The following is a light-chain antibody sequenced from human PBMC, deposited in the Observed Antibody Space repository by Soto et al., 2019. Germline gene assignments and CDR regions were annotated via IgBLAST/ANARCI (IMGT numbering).Light chain of an antibody. CDR2: GNS. CDR3: QSYDSSLSAPVG. V-gene: IGLV1-40*01. Sequence: QSGLTQPPSVSGAPGQRVTISCTGSSSNIGAGYDVHWYQQFPGTAPKLLIYGNSNRPSGVPDRFSGSKSGPSASLAITGLQAEDEADYYCQSYDSSLSAPVGFGGGTKLTVL. CDR1: SSNIGAGYD. J-gene: IGLJ2*01.